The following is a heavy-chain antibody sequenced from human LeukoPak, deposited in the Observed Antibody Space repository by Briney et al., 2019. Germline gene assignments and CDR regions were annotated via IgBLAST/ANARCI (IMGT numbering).Heavy chain of an antibody. J-gene: IGHJ4*02. Sequence: ASVRVSCKVSGYTLTELSMHWVRQAPGKGLEWMGGFDPEDGETIYAQKFQGRVTMTEDTSTDTAYMELSSLRSEDTAVYYCATQPPYYDFWSGYRYWGQGTLVTVSS. CDR3: ATQPPYYDFWSGYRY. CDR2: FDPEDGET. D-gene: IGHD3-3*01. CDR1: GYTLTELS. V-gene: IGHV1-24*01.